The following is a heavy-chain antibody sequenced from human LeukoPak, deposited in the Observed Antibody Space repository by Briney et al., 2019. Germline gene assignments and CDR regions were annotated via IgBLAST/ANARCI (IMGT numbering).Heavy chain of an antibody. CDR1: GASICGYY. J-gene: IGHJ4*02. Sequence: SDTQFSSCTVPGASICGYYWCGLRQPPGKRLEGIAYMYYSGIPNYSRSLKSRVTMSADKSNNQVSLTLTSVTAADTAVYYCAILHGRGEAFDYWGRGTLVTVSS. CDR2: MYYSGIP. CDR3: AILHGRGEAFDY. D-gene: IGHD3-16*01. V-gene: IGHV4-59*08.